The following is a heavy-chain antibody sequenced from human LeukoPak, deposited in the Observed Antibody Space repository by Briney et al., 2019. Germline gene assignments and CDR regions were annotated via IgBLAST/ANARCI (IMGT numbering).Heavy chain of an antibody. CDR3: AKGGGDYLIYYGMDV. CDR1: GFTFGNYA. Sequence: GGSLRLSCAASGFTFGNYAMSWVRQAPGKGLEWVSGVSGSGGSTYYADSVKGQFTISRDNSKNTLYLQMNTLRAEDTAVYYCAKGGGDYLIYYGMDVWGQGTTVTVSS. J-gene: IGHJ6*02. V-gene: IGHV3-23*01. D-gene: IGHD4-17*01. CDR2: VSGSGGST.